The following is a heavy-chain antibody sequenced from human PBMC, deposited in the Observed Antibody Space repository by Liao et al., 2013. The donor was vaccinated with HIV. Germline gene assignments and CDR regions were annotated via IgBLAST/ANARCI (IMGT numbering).Heavy chain of an antibody. Sequence: QVQLQESGPGLVKASETLSLTCNVSGGSISSYYWSWIRQPAGKALEWIGRIYTSGSINYNPSLKSRVTMSVDTSKNQFSLRLTSVTAADTAVYYCARSGERGSSWYGYFQHWGQGTLLTVSS. D-gene: IGHD6-13*01. CDR1: GGSISSYY. CDR3: ARSGERGSSWYGYFQH. J-gene: IGHJ1*01. CDR2: IYTSGSI. V-gene: IGHV4-4*07.